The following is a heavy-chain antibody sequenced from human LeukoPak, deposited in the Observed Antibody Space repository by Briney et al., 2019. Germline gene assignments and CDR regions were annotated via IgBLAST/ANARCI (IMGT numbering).Heavy chain of an antibody. CDR3: ARDYYGSGSDYYYGMDV. CDR1: GGTLSSYA. Sequence: GASVKVSCKASGGTLSSYAISWVRQAPGQGLEWMGGIIPIFGTANYAQKFQGRVTITADKSTSTAYMELSSLRSEDTAVYYCARDYYGSGSDYYYGMDVWGKGTTVTVSS. D-gene: IGHD3-10*01. CDR2: IIPIFGTA. J-gene: IGHJ6*04. V-gene: IGHV1-69*06.